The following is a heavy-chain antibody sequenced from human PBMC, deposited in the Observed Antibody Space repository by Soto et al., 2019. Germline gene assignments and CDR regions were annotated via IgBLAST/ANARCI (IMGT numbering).Heavy chain of an antibody. D-gene: IGHD1-26*01. V-gene: IGHV3-23*01. Sequence: GGSLRLSCAASGFTFSSYAMSWVRQAPGKGLEWVSAISGSGGSTYYADSVKGRFTISRDNSKNTLYVQMNSLRAEDTAVYYCAKDVVGATYNWFDPWGQGTLVTVSS. CDR2: ISGSGGST. CDR1: GFTFSSYA. J-gene: IGHJ5*02. CDR3: AKDVVGATYNWFDP.